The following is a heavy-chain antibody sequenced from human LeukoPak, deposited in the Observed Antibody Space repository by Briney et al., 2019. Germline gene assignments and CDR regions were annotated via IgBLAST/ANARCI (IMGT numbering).Heavy chain of an antibody. Sequence: ASVKVSCKAFGYTFTGYYVHWVRQAPGQGLEWMGWINPKSGGTNYAQKFQGRVTMTRDTSISTAYMELSRLRSDDTAVYYCARDDILTGSAFDIWGQGTMVTVSS. CDR2: INPKSGGT. D-gene: IGHD3-9*01. CDR1: GYTFTGYY. J-gene: IGHJ3*02. V-gene: IGHV1-2*02. CDR3: ARDDILTGSAFDI.